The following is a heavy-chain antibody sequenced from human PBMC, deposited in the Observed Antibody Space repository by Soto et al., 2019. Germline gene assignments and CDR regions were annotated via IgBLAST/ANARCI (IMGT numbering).Heavy chain of an antibody. J-gene: IGHJ4*02. V-gene: IGHV3-33*01. CDR3: ARGLRYSYGSNFDY. Sequence: QVQLVESGGGVVQPGRSLRLSCAASGFTFSSYGMHWVRQAPGKGLEWVAVIWYDGSNKYYADSVKGRFTISRDNSKNTLYLQMNSLRAEDTAVYYCARGLRYSYGSNFDYWGQGTLVTVSS. D-gene: IGHD5-18*01. CDR1: GFTFSSYG. CDR2: IWYDGSNK.